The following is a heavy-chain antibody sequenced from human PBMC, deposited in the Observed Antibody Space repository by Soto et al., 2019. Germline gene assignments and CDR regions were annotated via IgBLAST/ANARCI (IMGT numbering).Heavy chain of an antibody. J-gene: IGHJ6*02. CDR3: ARDRLEGYSYGYIYYYGMDV. D-gene: IGHD5-18*01. Sequence: SETLSLTCIASGGSISSYYWSWIRQPPGKGLERIGYIYYSGSTNYNPSLKSRVTISVDTSKTQFSLKLSSVTAADTAVYYCARDRLEGYSYGYIYYYGMDVWDQETTVTVSS. CDR1: GGSISSYY. CDR2: IYYSGST. V-gene: IGHV4-59*01.